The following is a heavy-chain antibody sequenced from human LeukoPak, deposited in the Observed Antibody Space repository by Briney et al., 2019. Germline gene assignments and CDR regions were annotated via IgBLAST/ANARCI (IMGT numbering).Heavy chain of an antibody. CDR3: ARGGWYYYDSNGYYLIDN. CDR2: FDPEDGVT. V-gene: IGHV1-24*01. CDR1: GYTLTELS. Sequence: GASVKVSCKVSGYTLTELSMHWVRQAPGKGLEWMGGFDPEDGVTIYAQKFQGRVTMTEDTSTDTAYMELSSLRSEDTALYYCARGGWYYYDSNGYYLIDNWGQGTLVTVSS. J-gene: IGHJ4*02. D-gene: IGHD3-22*01.